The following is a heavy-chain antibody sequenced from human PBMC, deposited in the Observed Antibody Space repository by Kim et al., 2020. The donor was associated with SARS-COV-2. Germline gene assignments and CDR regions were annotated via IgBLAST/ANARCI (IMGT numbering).Heavy chain of an antibody. CDR3: ARRRALDCSGGSCYSHYYYGMDV. J-gene: IGHJ6*02. CDR2: MNPNSGNT. D-gene: IGHD2-15*01. Sequence: ASVKVSCKASGYTFTSYDINWVRQATGQGLEWMGWMNPNSGNTGYAQKFQGRVTMTRNTSISTAYMELSSLRSEDTAVYYCARRRALDCSGGSCYSHYYYGMDVWGQGTTVTVSS. V-gene: IGHV1-8*01. CDR1: GYTFTSYD.